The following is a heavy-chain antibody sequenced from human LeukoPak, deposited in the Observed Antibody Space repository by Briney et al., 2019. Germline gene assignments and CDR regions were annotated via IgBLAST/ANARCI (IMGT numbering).Heavy chain of an antibody. CDR3: ARDATVGSSWYPHY. J-gene: IGHJ4*02. CDR1: GYTFTSYG. D-gene: IGHD6-13*01. V-gene: IGHV1-18*01. CDR2: VSAYNGNT. Sequence: ASVTVSCKASGYTFTSYGITWVRQAPGQGLEWMGWVSAYNGNTNYAQKLQGRVTMTTDKSTSTAYMELTSLTSDDTAVYYCARDATVGSSWYPHYWGQGTLVTVSS.